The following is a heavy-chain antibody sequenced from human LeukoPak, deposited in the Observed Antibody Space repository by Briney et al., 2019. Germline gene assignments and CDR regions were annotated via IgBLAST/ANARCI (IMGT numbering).Heavy chain of an antibody. CDR2: IWYDGSNK. CDR1: GFTFSSYG. Sequence: GGSLRLSCAASGFTFSSYGMHWVRQAPGKGLEWVAVIWYDGSNKYYADSVKGRFTISRDDSKNTLYLQMNSLRAEDTAVYYCARDDVAVTGALDFWGQGTLVTVSS. CDR3: ARDDVAVTGALDF. J-gene: IGHJ4*02. D-gene: IGHD6-19*01. V-gene: IGHV3-33*01.